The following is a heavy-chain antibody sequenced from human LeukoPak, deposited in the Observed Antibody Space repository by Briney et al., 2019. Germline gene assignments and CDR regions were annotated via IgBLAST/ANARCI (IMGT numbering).Heavy chain of an antibody. CDR2: IKQDGSEK. D-gene: IGHD3-16*02. CDR3: ARYDYVWGSYRYVDY. V-gene: IGHV3-7*01. CDR1: GFTFSSYA. J-gene: IGHJ4*02. Sequence: GGSLRLSCAASGFTFSSYAMSWVRQAPGKGLEWVANIKQDGSEKYYVDSVKGRFIISRDNAKNSLYLQMNSLRAEDTAVYYCARYDYVWGSYRYVDYWGQGTLVTVSS.